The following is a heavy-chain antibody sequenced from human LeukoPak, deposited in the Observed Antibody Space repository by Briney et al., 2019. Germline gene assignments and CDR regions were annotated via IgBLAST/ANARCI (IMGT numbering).Heavy chain of an antibody. CDR2: ISGSGGST. J-gene: IGHJ6*03. D-gene: IGHD1-14*01. CDR1: GFTFSSYA. CDR3: AKGGTSNYYYYYYMDV. Sequence: PGGSLRLSCAASGFTFSSYAMSWVRQAPGKGLEWVSAISGSGGSTYYADSVKGRFTISRDNSKNTLYLQMNSLRAEDMAVYYCAKGGTSNYYYYYYMDVWAKGPRSPSP. V-gene: IGHV3-23*01.